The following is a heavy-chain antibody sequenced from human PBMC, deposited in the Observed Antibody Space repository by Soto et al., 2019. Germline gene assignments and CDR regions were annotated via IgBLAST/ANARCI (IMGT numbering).Heavy chain of an antibody. J-gene: IGHJ4*02. CDR3: AREARYCSGGSCYLIPGIHY. CDR1: GGTFSSYA. Sequence: QVQLVQSGAEVKKPGSSVKVSCKASGGTFSSYAIRWVRQAPGQGLEWMGGIIPIFGTANYAQKFQGRVTITAYDSTSTAYMELSSLRAEDTAVYYCAREARYCSGGSCYLIPGIHYWGQGTLVTVSS. D-gene: IGHD2-15*01. CDR2: IIPIFGTA. V-gene: IGHV1-69*12.